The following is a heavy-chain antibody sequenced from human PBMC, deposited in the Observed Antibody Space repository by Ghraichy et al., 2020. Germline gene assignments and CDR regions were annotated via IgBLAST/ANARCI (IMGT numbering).Heavy chain of an antibody. Sequence: ASVKVSCKASGYTFTSYDINWVRQATGQGLEWMGWMNPNSGNTGYAQKFQGRVTMTRNTSISTAYMELSSLRSEDTAVYYCARGTYSGFWSGYYPAYYYYMDVWGKGTTVTVSS. CDR3: ARGTYSGFWSGYYPAYYYYMDV. CDR1: GYTFTSYD. J-gene: IGHJ6*03. D-gene: IGHD3-3*01. V-gene: IGHV1-8*01. CDR2: MNPNSGNT.